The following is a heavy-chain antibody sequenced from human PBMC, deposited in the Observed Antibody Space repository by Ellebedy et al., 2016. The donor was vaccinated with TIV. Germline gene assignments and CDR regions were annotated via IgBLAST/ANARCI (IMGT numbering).Heavy chain of an antibody. V-gene: IGHV4-34*01. D-gene: IGHD4-11*01. CDR2: INHRGTT. Sequence: MPSETLSLTCVVSGGSFSSWYWNWVRQSPGKGLEWIGQINHRGTTNYNPSLKSRITISMDTSKTQLSLKLTSLTAADTGLYYCVRDQAVSGEPHHRDYGMDLWGPGTTVTVSS. CDR1: GGSFSSWY. CDR3: VRDQAVSGEPHHRDYGMDL. J-gene: IGHJ6*02.